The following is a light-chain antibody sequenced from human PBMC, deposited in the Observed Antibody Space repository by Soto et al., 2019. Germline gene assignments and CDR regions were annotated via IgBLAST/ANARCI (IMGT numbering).Light chain of an antibody. CDR3: LQDYNYPWT. CDR2: DAS. CDR1: QTISTW. J-gene: IGKJ1*01. Sequence: DIQVTQSPPTLSASLGDRVTITCRASQTISTWMAWYQQKPGKAPKLLVYDASTLQSGVASRFSGSGSGTDFTLTISSLQPEDFATYYCLQDYNYPWTFGQGTKVDIK. V-gene: IGKV1-5*01.